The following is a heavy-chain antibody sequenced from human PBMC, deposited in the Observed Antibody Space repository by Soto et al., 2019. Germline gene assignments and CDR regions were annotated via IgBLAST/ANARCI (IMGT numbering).Heavy chain of an antibody. CDR1: GFTFSSYA. V-gene: IGHV3-23*01. CDR3: AKVSGEQWLLISGGLDI. Sequence: GGSLRLSCAASGFTFSSYAMSWVRQAPGKGLEWVSAISGSGGSTYYADSVKGRFTISRDNSKNTLYLQMNSLRAEDTAVYYCAKVSGEQWLLISGGLDIWGQGTMVTVSS. D-gene: IGHD6-19*01. CDR2: ISGSGGST. J-gene: IGHJ3*02.